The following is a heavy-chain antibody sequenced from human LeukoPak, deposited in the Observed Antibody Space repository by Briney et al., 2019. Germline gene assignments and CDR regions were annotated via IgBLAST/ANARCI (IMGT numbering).Heavy chain of an antibody. V-gene: IGHV1-69*13. J-gene: IGHJ5*02. D-gene: IGHD4-17*01. CDR2: IIPIFGTA. Sequence: ASVKFSCKASGGTFSSYAISWVRQAPGQGLEWMGGIIPIFGTANYAQKFQGRVTITADESTSTAYMELSSLRSEDTAVYYCASQTTRGFWFDPWGQGTLVTVSS. CDR1: GGTFSSYA. CDR3: ASQTTRGFWFDP.